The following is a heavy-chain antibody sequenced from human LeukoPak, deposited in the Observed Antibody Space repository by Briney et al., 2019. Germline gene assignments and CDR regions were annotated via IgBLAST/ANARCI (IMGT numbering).Heavy chain of an antibody. D-gene: IGHD6-19*01. J-gene: IGHJ4*02. CDR3: VRESSLKY. V-gene: IGHV3-74*01. Sequence: GGSLRLSCAASGFTFSSYGMHWVRQAPGEGLVWVSGINSDGSSTSYADSVKGRFTISRDNAKNTLYVQMNSLRAEDTAVYYCVRESSLKYWGQGTLVTVSS. CDR1: GFTFSSYG. CDR2: INSDGSST.